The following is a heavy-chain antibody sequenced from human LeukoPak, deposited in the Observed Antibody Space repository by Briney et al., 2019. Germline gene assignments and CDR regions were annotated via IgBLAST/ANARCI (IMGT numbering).Heavy chain of an antibody. CDR2: ISGSGGST. CDR3: ARDRGHNGSPFDY. Sequence: GGSLRLSCAASGFTFSSYAMSWVRQAPGKGLEWVSAISGSGGSTYYADSVKGRFTISRDNSKNTLYLQMNSLRAEDTAVYYCARDRGHNGSPFDYWGQGTLVTVSS. J-gene: IGHJ4*02. V-gene: IGHV3-23*01. D-gene: IGHD1-26*01. CDR1: GFTFSSYA.